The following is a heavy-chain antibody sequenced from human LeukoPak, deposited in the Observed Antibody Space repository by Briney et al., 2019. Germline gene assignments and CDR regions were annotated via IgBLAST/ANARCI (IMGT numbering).Heavy chain of an antibody. D-gene: IGHD5-18*01. CDR1: GFTFSSYA. CDR2: ISYDGSNK. Sequence: PGGSLRLSCAASGFTFSSYAMHWVRQAPGKGLEWVAVISYDGSNKYYADSVKGRFTISRHNSKNTLYLQMNSLRAEDTAVYYCARDQGWIQLWGDAFDIWGQGTMVTVSS. V-gene: IGHV3-30*01. J-gene: IGHJ3*02. CDR3: ARDQGWIQLWGDAFDI.